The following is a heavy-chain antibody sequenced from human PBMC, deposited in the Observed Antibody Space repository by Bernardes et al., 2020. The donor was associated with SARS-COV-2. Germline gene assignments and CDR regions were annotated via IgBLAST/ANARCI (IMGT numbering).Heavy chain of an antibody. CDR1: GFTFSGYA. V-gene: IGHV3-23*01. CDR2: SSGRGDIT. D-gene: IGHD4-17*01. Sequence: GGSLRLSCAGSGFTFSGYAMSWVRQAPGKGLEWVSGSSGRGDITHYADSVKGRFTISRDNSKNTVYLQMNSLRAEDTAVYYCAKGKYGEYERRCFDYWGLGTLVTVSS. J-gene: IGHJ4*02. CDR3: AKGKYGEYERRCFDY.